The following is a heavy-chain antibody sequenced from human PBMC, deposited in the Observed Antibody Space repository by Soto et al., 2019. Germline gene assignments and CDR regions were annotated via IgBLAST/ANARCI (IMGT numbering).Heavy chain of an antibody. CDR2: IYYSGST. CDR3: ARGKDITMVRGVIMGFYFDY. V-gene: IGHV4-31*03. Sequence: SETLSLTCTVSGGSISSGGYYWSWIRQHPGKGLEWIGYIYYSGSTYYNPSLKSRVTISVDTSKNQFSLKLSSVTAADTAVYYCARGKDITMVRGVIMGFYFDYWGQGTLVTVSS. CDR1: GGSISSGGYY. D-gene: IGHD3-10*01. J-gene: IGHJ4*02.